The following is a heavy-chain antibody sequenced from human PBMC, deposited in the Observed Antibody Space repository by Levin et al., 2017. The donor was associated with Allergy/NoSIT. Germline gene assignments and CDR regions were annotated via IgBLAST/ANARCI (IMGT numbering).Heavy chain of an antibody. Sequence: LAGGSLRLSCAASGFTFSSYSMNWVRQAPGKGLEWVSYISSSSSTIYYADSVKGRFTISRDNAKNSLYLQMNSLRDEDTAVYYCARIGGAAGVRWVRGLPAFDIWGQGTMVTVSS. D-gene: IGHD3-10*01. CDR1: GFTFSSYS. J-gene: IGHJ3*02. CDR2: ISSSSSTI. CDR3: ARIGGAAGVRWVRGLPAFDI. V-gene: IGHV3-48*02.